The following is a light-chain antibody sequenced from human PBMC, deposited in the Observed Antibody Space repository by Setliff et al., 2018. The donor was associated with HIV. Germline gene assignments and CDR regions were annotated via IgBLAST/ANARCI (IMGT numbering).Light chain of an antibody. J-gene: IGLJ2*01. V-gene: IGLV3-1*01. CDR3: QAWDSSTHVV. CDR2: QDT. CDR1: NLGNKY. Sequence: SYELTQPHSVSVATAQTASITCSGDNLGNKYACWYQQKPGQSPVLVIYQDTKRPSGIPERFSGSNSGNTATLIISGTQAMDEADYYCQAWDSSTHVVFGGGTKVTVL.